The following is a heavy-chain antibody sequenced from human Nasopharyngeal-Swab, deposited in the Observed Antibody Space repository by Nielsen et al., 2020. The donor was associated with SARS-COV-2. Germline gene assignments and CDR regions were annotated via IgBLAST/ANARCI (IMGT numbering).Heavy chain of an antibody. CDR3: ARVSYYYGSGDY. V-gene: IGHV3-66*01. J-gene: IGHJ4*02. Sequence: LKISCAASGFTVSSNYMSWVRQAPGKGLEWVSVIYSGSSTYYADSVKGRFTISRDNSKNTLYLQMNSLRAEDTAVYYCARVSYYYGSGDYWGQGTLVTVSS. D-gene: IGHD3-10*01. CDR1: GFTVSSNY. CDR2: IYSGSST.